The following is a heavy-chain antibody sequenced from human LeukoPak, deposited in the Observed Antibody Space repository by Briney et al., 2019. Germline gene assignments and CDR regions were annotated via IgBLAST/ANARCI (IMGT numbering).Heavy chain of an antibody. D-gene: IGHD3-9*01. CDR2: IYYSGSA. CDR1: GASISSYY. Sequence: SETLSLTCTVSGASISSYYWSWIRQPPGKGLEWIGYIYYSGSASYNPSLKSRVTISVDTSKNQFSLKLSSVTAADTAVYYCARRGFRYFDEYYFDYWGQGTLVTVSS. V-gene: IGHV4-59*08. CDR3: ARRGFRYFDEYYFDY. J-gene: IGHJ4*02.